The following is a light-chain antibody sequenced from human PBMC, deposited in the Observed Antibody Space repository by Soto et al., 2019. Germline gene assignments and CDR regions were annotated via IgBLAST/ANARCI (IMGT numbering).Light chain of an antibody. CDR3: TSYAGSNNFV. J-gene: IGLJ2*01. V-gene: IGLV2-11*01. CDR2: DVT. CDR1: SSDVGGYNF. Sequence: QSVLTQPHSVSGSPGQSVTISCTGTSSDVGGYNFVSWYQQHPGKVPKLMIYDVTIRPSGVPDRFSGSKSGNTASLTISGLQADDEADYYCTSYAGSNNFVFGGGTKLTVL.